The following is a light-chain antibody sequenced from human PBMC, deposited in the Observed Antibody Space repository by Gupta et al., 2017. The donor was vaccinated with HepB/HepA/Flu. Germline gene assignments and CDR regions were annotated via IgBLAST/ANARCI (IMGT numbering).Light chain of an antibody. V-gene: IGKV2-30*01. CDR2: KVS. J-gene: IGKJ3*01. CDR3: MQVTHGPPGFT. CDR1: QSLVYSDGNTY. Sequence: DVVMTQSPLSLPVTLGQPASISCRSSQSLVYSDGNTYLNWFHQRPGQAPRRLIYKVSNRDSGVRDRFSGSGSGTDFTLKISRGEAEDVGVYYCMQVTHGPPGFTFGPGTKVDIK.